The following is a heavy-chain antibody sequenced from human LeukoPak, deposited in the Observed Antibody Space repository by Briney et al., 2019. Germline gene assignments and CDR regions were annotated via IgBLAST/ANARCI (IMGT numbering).Heavy chain of an antibody. CDR1: GYAFSADY. V-gene: IGHV1-46*01. CDR2: INPSDGRT. CDR3: ATDRPHNCFDP. J-gene: IGHJ5*02. Sequence: ASVKVSCKASGYAFSADYIHWVRQAPGRGVEWVGLINPSDGRTRYAQKFQGRVTMTRDASTSTIYIDLNNLGSADTAIYYCATDRPHNCFDPWGQGSLVTVSS.